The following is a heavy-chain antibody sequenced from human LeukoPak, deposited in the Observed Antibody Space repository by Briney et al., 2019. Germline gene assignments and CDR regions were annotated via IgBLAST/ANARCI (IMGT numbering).Heavy chain of an antibody. Sequence: GGSLRLSCAASGFTFSSYAMSWVRQAPGKGLEWVAVISYDGSNKYYADSVKGRFTISRDNSKNTLYLQMNSLRAEDTAVYYCAKDVFAPFAVRDYYGMDVWGQGTTVTVSS. CDR2: ISYDGSNK. CDR3: AKDVFAPFAVRDYYGMDV. J-gene: IGHJ6*02. D-gene: IGHD5/OR15-5a*01. CDR1: GFTFSSYA. V-gene: IGHV3-30*18.